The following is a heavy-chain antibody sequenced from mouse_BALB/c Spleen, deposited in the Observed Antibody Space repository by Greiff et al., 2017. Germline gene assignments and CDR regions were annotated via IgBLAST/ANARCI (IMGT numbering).Heavy chain of an antibody. CDR3: ARRGYDYDEGGFDY. V-gene: IGHV1-14*01. CDR1: GYTFTSYV. Sequence: EVQRVESGPELVKPGASVKMSCKASGYTFTSYVMHWVKQKPGQGLEWIGYINPYNDGTKYNEKFKGKATLTSDKSSSTAYMELSSLTSEDSAVYYCARRGYDYDEGGFDYWGQGTTLTVSA. J-gene: IGHJ2*01. D-gene: IGHD2-4*01. CDR2: INPYNDGT.